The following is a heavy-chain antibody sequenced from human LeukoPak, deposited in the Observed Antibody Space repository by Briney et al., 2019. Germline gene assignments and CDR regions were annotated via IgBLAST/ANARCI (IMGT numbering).Heavy chain of an antibody. V-gene: IGHV1-2*02. CDR2: INPNSGGT. CDR3: ARVGIAVAGPFPDY. J-gene: IGHJ4*02. CDR1: GYTFTGYY. D-gene: IGHD6-19*01. Sequence: ASVKVSCKASGYTFTGYYMHRVRQAPGQGLEWMGWINPNSGGTNYAQKFQGRVTMTRDTSISTAYMELSRLRSDDTAVYYCARVGIAVAGPFPDYWGQGTLVTVSS.